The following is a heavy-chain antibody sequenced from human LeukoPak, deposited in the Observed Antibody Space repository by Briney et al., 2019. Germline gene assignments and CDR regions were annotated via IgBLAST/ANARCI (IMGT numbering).Heavy chain of an antibody. J-gene: IGHJ4*02. CDR1: GFTFSSYG. D-gene: IGHD3-9*01. CDR3: AKGLRYFDWLSSVDY. Sequence: GRSLRLPCAASGFTFSSYGMHWVRQAPGKGLEWVAVISYDGSNKYYADSAKGRFTISRDNSKNTLYLQMNSLRAEDTAVYYCAKGLRYFDWLSSVDYWGQGTLVTVSS. V-gene: IGHV3-30*18. CDR2: ISYDGSNK.